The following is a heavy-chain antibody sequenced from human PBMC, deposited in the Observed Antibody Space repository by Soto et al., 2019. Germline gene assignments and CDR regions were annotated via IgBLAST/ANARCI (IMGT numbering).Heavy chain of an antibody. D-gene: IGHD2-2*01. CDR3: VKDGGYCSSTTCYSPRNHYFDS. J-gene: IGHJ4*02. CDR2: IKFDGSEK. CDR1: GFTFSDYW. Sequence: GGSLRLSCAASGFTFSDYWMSWVRQAPGKGPEWVANIKFDGSEKQYVDSVKGRFSISRDNSRNSLFLQMDSLRAGDTAVYYCVKDGGYCSSTTCYSPRNHYFDSWGQGTLVTVSS. V-gene: IGHV3-7*03.